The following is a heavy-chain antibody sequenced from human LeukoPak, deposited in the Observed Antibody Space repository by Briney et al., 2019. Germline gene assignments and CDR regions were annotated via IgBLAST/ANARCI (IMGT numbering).Heavy chain of an antibody. CDR1: GGSISTYY. Sequence: NPSETLSLTCTVSGGSISTYYWSWIRQPPGKGLEWIGYTYYSGSTNYNPSLKSRVTISVDTSKNQFSLNLTSVTAADTAVYYCARSRTYGDYAFDYWGQGTLVTVSS. D-gene: IGHD4-17*01. CDR3: ARSRTYGDYAFDY. CDR2: TYYSGST. J-gene: IGHJ4*02. V-gene: IGHV4-59*01.